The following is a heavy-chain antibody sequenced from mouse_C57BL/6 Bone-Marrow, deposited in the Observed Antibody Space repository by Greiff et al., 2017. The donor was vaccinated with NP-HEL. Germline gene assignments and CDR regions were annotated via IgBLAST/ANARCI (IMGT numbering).Heavy chain of an antibody. Sequence: VQLQESGAELVRPGTSVKVSCKASGYAFTNYLIEWVKQRPGQGLEWIGVINPGSGGTNYNEKFKGKATLTADKSSSTAYMQLSSLTSEDSAVYVCARSEIYYDYVDYWGQGTTLTVSS. J-gene: IGHJ2*01. V-gene: IGHV1-54*01. CDR1: GYAFTNYL. CDR2: INPGSGGT. CDR3: ARSEIYYDYVDY. D-gene: IGHD2-4*01.